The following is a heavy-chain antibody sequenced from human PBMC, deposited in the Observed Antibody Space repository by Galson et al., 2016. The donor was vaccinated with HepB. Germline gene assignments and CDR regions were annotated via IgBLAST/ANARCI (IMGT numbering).Heavy chain of an antibody. D-gene: IGHD3-10*02. CDR2: IQEDGSEK. CDR1: GFSFSSYW. V-gene: IGHV3-7*03. Sequence: SLRLSCAASGFSFSSYWMSWVRQAPGKGLEWVANIQEDGSEKYYGDSVKGRFTISRDNSRNSLYLQTNSLRAEDTAVYYGARLTGYYVAYAMDVWGQGTTVTVSS. J-gene: IGHJ6*02. CDR3: ARLTGYYVAYAMDV.